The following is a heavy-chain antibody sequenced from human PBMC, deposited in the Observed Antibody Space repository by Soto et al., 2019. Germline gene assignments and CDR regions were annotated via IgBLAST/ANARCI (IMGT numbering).Heavy chain of an antibody. CDR2: IIPIFGTA. D-gene: IGHD3-3*01. J-gene: IGHJ3*02. Sequence: GASVKVSCKASGYSFTDYHIHWVRQAPGQGLEWMGGIIPIFGTAKYAQKFQGRVTITADESTSTAYMELSSLRSEDTAVYYCAREIFGVIISGGRDAFDIWGQGTMVTVSS. V-gene: IGHV1-69*13. CDR1: GYSFTDYH. CDR3: AREIFGVIISGGRDAFDI.